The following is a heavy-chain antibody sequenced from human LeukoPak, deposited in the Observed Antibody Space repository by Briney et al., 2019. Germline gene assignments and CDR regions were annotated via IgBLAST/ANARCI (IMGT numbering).Heavy chain of an antibody. D-gene: IGHD5-18*01. V-gene: IGHV3-7*01. J-gene: IGHJ4*02. Sequence: PGGSLRLPCAASGFTFSSYWMSWVRQAPGKGLEWVANIKQDGSEKYYVDSVKGRFTISRDNAKNSLYLQMNSLRAEDTAVYYCARAGALRGYSYALRTQYYFDYWGQGTLVTVSS. CDR3: ARAGALRGYSYALRTQYYFDY. CDR1: GFTFSSYW. CDR2: IKQDGSEK.